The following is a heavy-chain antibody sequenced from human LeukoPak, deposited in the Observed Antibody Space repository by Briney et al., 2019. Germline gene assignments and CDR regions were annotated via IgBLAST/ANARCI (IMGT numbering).Heavy chain of an antibody. V-gene: IGHV1-69*10. CDR2: IIPILGVP. CDR1: GGTFSSYT. J-gene: IGHJ4*02. CDR3: ARALTVYYDFWCGYYLDY. Sequence: SVKVSCKASGGTFSSYTISWVRQAPGQGLEWMGWIIPILGVPSYAQKFQGRVTITADKSTSTAYMVLRSLRSEDTAVYYCARALTVYYDFWCGYYLDYWGQGTLVTVSS. D-gene: IGHD3-3*01.